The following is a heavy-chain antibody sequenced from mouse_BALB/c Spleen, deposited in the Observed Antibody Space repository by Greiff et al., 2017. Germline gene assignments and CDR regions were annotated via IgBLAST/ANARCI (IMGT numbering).Heavy chain of an antibody. D-gene: IGHD2-3*01. CDR3: ARSRSDDTFDY. CDR2: IDTENGNT. Sequence: VHVMQSGADFVRPGASLKLSCTASGFNFNDYYMPWVKQTPEQGLEWIGWIDTENGNTIYDPKFQGKARITADTSTNTAYLQLSSLTSEDTAVYYCARSRSDDTFDYWGQGTTLTVSA. V-gene: IGHV14-1*02. CDR1: GFNFNDYY. J-gene: IGHJ2*01.